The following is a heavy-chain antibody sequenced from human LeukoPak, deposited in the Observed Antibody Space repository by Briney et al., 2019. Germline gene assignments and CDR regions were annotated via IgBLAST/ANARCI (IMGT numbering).Heavy chain of an antibody. Sequence: ASVKVSCKASGYTFTNYGISWVRQAPGQGLEWVGWISAYNENTNYAQKFQGRVTMTTDTSTSTAYMELRSLRSDDTAVYYGARDHGKQWPRYNWFDPWGQGTLVTVSS. D-gene: IGHD6-19*01. CDR3: ARDHGKQWPRYNWFDP. V-gene: IGHV1-18*01. J-gene: IGHJ5*02. CDR1: GYTFTNYG. CDR2: ISAYNENT.